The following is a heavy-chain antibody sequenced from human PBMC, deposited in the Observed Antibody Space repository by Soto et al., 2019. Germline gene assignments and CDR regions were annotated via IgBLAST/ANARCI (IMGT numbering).Heavy chain of an antibody. J-gene: IGHJ6*02. V-gene: IGHV4-59*01. D-gene: IGHD4-17*01. CDR1: GGSISSYY. Sequence: QVQLQESGPGLVKPSETLSLTCTVSGGSISSYYWSWIRQPPGKGLEWIGYIYYSGTTTYSPSLKTRLTLSVXTXXXHXXLQLSSVTAADTAVYYCATDSATGGAYHNYPGMDVWGQAPTFTVSS. CDR2: IYYSGTT. CDR3: ATDSATGGAYHNYPGMDV.